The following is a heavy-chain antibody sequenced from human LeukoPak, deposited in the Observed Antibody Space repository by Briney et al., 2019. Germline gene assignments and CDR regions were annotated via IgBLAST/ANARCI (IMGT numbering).Heavy chain of an antibody. CDR3: AREGGDQYYFDY. J-gene: IGHJ4*02. D-gene: IGHD4-17*01. CDR1: GYSISSGYY. Sequence: SETLSLTCAVSGYSISSGYYWGWIRQPPGKGLEWIGSIYHSGSTYYNPSLKSRVTISVDTSKNQFSLKLSSVTAADTAVYYCAREGGDQYYFDYWGQGTLVTVSS. V-gene: IGHV4-38-2*02. CDR2: IYHSGST.